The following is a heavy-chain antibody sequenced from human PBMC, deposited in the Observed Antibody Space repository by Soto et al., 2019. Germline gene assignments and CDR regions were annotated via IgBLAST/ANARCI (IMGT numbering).Heavy chain of an antibody. J-gene: IGHJ5*02. V-gene: IGHV3-30*04. Sequence: GGSLRLSCAASGSTFSSSPMHWVRQFPGRGLQWLAVVSPDGNGKTYADSVKGRFTISRDNSRNTLDLQVNNLTPEDTSVYYCAREGGSSGRAGFFDPWGQGTLVTVSS. CDR1: GSTFSSSP. D-gene: IGHD6-19*01. CDR2: VSPDGNGK. CDR3: AREGGSSGRAGFFDP.